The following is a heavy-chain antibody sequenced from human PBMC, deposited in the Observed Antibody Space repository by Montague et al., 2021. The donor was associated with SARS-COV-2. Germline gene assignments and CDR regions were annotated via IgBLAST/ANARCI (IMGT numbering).Heavy chain of an antibody. CDR1: GFIFSSYS. Sequence: SLRLSCAASGFIFSSYSVNWVRQAPGKGLEWISYISSSTNIIYYADSVKGRFTISRDNARNSLYLQMNSLRVDDTAVYYCAKDLVLRAARPDALDVWGQGTVVTVSS. J-gene: IGHJ3*01. CDR2: ISSSTNII. CDR3: AKDLVLRAARPDALDV. V-gene: IGHV3-48*04. D-gene: IGHD6-6*01.